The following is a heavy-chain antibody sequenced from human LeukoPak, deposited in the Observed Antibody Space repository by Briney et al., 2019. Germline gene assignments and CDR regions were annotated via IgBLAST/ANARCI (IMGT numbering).Heavy chain of an antibody. V-gene: IGHV4-59*08. Sequence: SETLSLTCTVSGGSISSYYWTWIRQPPGKGLEWIGYIYYSGSTNYNPSLKSRVTISVDTSKNQFSLKLSSVTAADTAVYYCARHPRITMVRGVTQFDYWGQGTLVTVSS. D-gene: IGHD3-10*01. CDR2: IYYSGST. J-gene: IGHJ4*02. CDR1: GGSISSYY. CDR3: ARHPRITMVRGVTQFDY.